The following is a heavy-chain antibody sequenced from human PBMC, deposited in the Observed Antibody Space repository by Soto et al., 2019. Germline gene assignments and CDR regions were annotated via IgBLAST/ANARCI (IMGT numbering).Heavy chain of an antibody. J-gene: IGHJ4*02. CDR2: IDPSDSYT. V-gene: IGHV5-10-1*01. CDR3: ASQPGIAAAGLDY. Sequence: PGESLKISCKGSGYSFTSYWISWVRQMPGKGLEWMGRIDPSDSYTNYSPSFQGHVTISADKSISTAYLQWSSLKASDTAMYYCASQPGIAAAGLDYWGQGTLVTVSS. D-gene: IGHD6-13*01. CDR1: GYSFTSYW.